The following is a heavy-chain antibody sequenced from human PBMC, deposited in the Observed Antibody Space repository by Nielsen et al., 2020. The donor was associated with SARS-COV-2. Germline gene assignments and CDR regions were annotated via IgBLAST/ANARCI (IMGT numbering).Heavy chain of an antibody. CDR2: ISDRRSYT. Sequence: GGSLRLSCAASGFSFSSYNMNWVRQAPGKGLEWVSSISDRRSYTYYADSVKGRFTISRDNAKNSLYLQMNSLRAEDTAVYYCAREEAIFGVLTPDYWGQGTLVTVSS. CDR1: GFSFSSYN. CDR3: AREEAIFGVLTPDY. V-gene: IGHV3-21*01. D-gene: IGHD3-3*01. J-gene: IGHJ4*02.